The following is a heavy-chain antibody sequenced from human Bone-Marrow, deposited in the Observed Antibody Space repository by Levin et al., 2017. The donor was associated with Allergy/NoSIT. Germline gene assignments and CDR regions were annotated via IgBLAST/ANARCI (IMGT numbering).Heavy chain of an antibody. CDR3: AADVPSRGSGEFDF. CDR1: GFTFSGAW. Sequence: ETLSLTCVVSGFTFSGAWMSWVRQAPGKGLEWVGRVKSKADGGTADYSAPVKGRFTVSRDDSENTVYLQMNSLKAEDTAVYFCAADVPSRGSGEFDFWGQGTLVTVSS. J-gene: IGHJ4*02. V-gene: IGHV3-15*01. D-gene: IGHD3-16*01. CDR2: VKSKADGGTA.